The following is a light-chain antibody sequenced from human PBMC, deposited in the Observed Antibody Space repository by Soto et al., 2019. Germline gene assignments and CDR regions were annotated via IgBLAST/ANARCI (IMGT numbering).Light chain of an antibody. CDR3: CSYAGGSTFI. Sequence: ALTQPASVSGSPGQSITISCTGTSSDVGSYNLVSWYQQHPGKAPKLMIYEGSKRPSGVSNRFSGSKSGNTASLTISGLQAEDEADYYCCSYAGGSTFIFGTGTKVTVL. CDR1: SSDVGSYNL. J-gene: IGLJ1*01. CDR2: EGS. V-gene: IGLV2-23*03.